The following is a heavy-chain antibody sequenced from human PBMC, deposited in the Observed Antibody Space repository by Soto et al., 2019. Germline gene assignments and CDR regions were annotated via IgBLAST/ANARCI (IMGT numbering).Heavy chain of an antibody. J-gene: IGHJ5*02. CDR1: GFTFSSHS. Sequence: EVQLVESGGGLVQPGGSLRLSCAASGFTFSSHSMNWVRQAPGKGLEWVSYISSGSSSIYYADSVKGRFTISRDNAKNSLFLQLNSLRDEDTAVYYCERDPYYGSGTPGGFDPWGQGTLVTVSS. CDR2: ISSGSSSI. V-gene: IGHV3-48*02. D-gene: IGHD3-10*01. CDR3: ERDPYYGSGTPGGFDP.